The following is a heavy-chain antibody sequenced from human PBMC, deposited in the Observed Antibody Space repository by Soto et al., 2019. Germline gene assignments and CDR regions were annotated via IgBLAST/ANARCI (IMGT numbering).Heavy chain of an antibody. V-gene: IGHV4-59*01. CDR2: IYYSGST. J-gene: IGHJ4*02. D-gene: IGHD1-26*01. CDR3: ARAMRGSYLRYFDY. Sequence: QVQLQESGPGLVKPSETLSLTCTVSGGCISSYYWRWIREPPGRGREWIGYIYYSGSTNYNPSLKSRLTISVDTSKNQFSLKLSSVTAADTAVYYCARAMRGSYLRYFDYWGQGTLVTVSS. CDR1: GGCISSYY.